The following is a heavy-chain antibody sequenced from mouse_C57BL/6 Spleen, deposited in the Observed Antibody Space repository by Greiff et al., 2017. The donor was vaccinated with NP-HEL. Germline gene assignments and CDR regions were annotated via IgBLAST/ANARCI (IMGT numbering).Heavy chain of an antibody. Sequence: EVQLQQSGPVLVKPGASVKMSCKASGYTFTDYYMNWVKQSHGKSLEWIGVINPYNGGTSYNQKFKGKGTLTVDKSSSTAYMELNSLTSGDAAVFVCVSEKHGSRGLVYWGQGKWVTVAA. V-gene: IGHV1-19*01. J-gene: IGHJ3*01. D-gene: IGHD1-1*01. CDR2: INPYNGGT. CDR3: VSEKHGSRGLVY. CDR1: GYTFTDYY.